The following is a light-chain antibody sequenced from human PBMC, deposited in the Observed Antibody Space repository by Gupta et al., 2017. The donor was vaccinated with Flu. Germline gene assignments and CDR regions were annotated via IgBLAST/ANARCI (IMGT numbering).Light chain of an antibody. J-gene: IGLJ3*02. CDR3: AAWDDSLNGPV. Sequence: QSVLTQPPSASETPGQRVTISCSGSTSNIGSNTVNWYQQVPGTAPKLLIYSNNQRPSGVPDRFSGSKSGTSASLAISGLQSEDEADYYCAAWDDSLNGPVFGGGTKLTVL. CDR2: SNN. CDR1: TSNIGSNT. V-gene: IGLV1-44*01.